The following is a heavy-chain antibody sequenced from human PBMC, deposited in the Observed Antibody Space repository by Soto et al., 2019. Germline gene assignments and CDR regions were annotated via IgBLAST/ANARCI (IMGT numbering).Heavy chain of an antibody. Sequence: SETLSLTCAVSGYSISSGYYWGWIRQPPGKGLEWIGSIYHSGSNYYNPSIKSRVTISVDTSKNQFSLKLSSVTAADTAVYYCASDGVSGSHGDAFDIWGQGTMVTVSS. J-gene: IGHJ3*02. CDR3: ASDGVSGSHGDAFDI. V-gene: IGHV4-38-2*01. CDR1: GYSISSGYY. D-gene: IGHD1-26*01. CDR2: IYHSGSN.